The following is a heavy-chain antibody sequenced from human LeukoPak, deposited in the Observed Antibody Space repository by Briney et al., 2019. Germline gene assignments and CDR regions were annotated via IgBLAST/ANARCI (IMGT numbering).Heavy chain of an antibody. CDR2: ISGSGGST. D-gene: IGHD6-19*01. CDR1: GFTFSSYA. CDR3: AKRRYSSGWVDY. V-gene: IGHV3-23*01. Sequence: GGSLRLSCAASGFTFSSYAMSWVRQAPGKGLEWVSTISGSGGSTYYADSVKGRFTISRDNSKNTLYLQMNSLKAEDTAVYYCAKRRYSSGWVDYWGQGTLVTVSS. J-gene: IGHJ4*02.